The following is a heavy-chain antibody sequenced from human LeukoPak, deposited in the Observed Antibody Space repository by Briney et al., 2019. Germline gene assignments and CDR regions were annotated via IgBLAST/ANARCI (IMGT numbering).Heavy chain of an antibody. CDR3: ARLPLMRSGSYYTSHNFDY. J-gene: IGHJ4*02. CDR1: GYTFTGYY. CDR2: INPNSGGT. Sequence: ASVKVSCKASGYTFTGYYMHWVRQAPGQGLEWMGWINPNSGGTNHAQKFQGRVTMTRDTSISTAYMELSRLRSDDTAVYYCARLPLMRSGSYYTSHNFDYWGQGTLVTVSS. V-gene: IGHV1-2*02. D-gene: IGHD1-26*01.